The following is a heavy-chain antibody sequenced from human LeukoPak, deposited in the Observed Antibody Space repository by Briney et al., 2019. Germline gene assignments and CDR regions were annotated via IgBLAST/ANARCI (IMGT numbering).Heavy chain of an antibody. CDR2: IIPILGTA. Sequence: GASVKVSCKASGYTFTGYYMHWVRQAPGQGLEWMGRIIPILGTANYAQKFQGRVTITADKSTSTAYMELSSLRSEDTAVYYCAAYSRQQLVDWFDPWGQGTLVTVSS. CDR3: AAYSRQQLVDWFDP. D-gene: IGHD6-13*01. V-gene: IGHV1-69*08. J-gene: IGHJ5*02. CDR1: GYTFTGYY.